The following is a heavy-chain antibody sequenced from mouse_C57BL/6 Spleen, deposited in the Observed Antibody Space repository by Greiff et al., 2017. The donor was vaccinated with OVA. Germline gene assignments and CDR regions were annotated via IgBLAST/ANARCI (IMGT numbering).Heavy chain of an antibody. Sequence: QVQLQQPGAELVRPGSSVKLSCKASGYTFTSYWMHWVKQRPIQGLEWIGNIDPSDSENHYNQKFKDKATLTVDKSSSTAYMQLSSLTSEDSAVYYCARQAFTTVVADYFDYWGQGTTLTVSS. CDR2: IDPSDSEN. D-gene: IGHD1-1*01. CDR3: ARQAFTTVVADYFDY. J-gene: IGHJ2*01. CDR1: GYTFTSYW. V-gene: IGHV1-52*01.